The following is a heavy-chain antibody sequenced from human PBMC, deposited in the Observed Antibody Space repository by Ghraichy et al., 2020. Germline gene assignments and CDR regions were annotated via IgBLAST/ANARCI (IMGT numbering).Heavy chain of an antibody. J-gene: IGHJ4*02. CDR3: AKGSLGDGYNSYY. V-gene: IGHV3-21*01. CDR1: GFTFSDYG. D-gene: IGHD5-24*01. CDR2: ISSGSRFI. Sequence: GESLNISCAASGFTFSDYGMNWVRQAPGKGLEWVSTISSGSRFIYYADSVRGRFNISRDNAKNSLYLRMNALGTEDTAVYYCAKGSLGDGYNSYYWGQGTLVTVSS.